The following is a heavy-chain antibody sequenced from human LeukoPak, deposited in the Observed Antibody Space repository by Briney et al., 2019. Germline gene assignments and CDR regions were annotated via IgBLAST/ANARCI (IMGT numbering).Heavy chain of an antibody. CDR1: GYSFTGYY. D-gene: IGHD3-16*01. V-gene: IGHV1-2*02. CDR3: ARGGVTFGGAYYMDV. J-gene: IGHJ6*03. CDR2: INPNSGGT. Sequence: ASVKVSCKASGYSFTGYYIHWVRQATGQGLEWMGWINPNSGGTNYVQKFQGRITTTRDTSISTAYMELSRLRSDDTAVYYCARGGVTFGGAYYMDVWGKGTTVTVSS.